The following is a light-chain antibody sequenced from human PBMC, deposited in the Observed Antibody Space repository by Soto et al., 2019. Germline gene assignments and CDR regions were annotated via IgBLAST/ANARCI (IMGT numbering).Light chain of an antibody. J-gene: IGKJ4*01. V-gene: IGKV1-33*01. CDR2: DAS. CDR1: HHISDY. Sequence: DIPMTQSPSPLSASVGDRVTITCQASHHISDYLNWYQQKPGKAPKLLIYDASNLQTGVPVRFRGSGSGTHFTLTITSLQPEDAATYYCLQYDTVPRLFGGGAKVDI. CDR3: LQYDTVPRL.